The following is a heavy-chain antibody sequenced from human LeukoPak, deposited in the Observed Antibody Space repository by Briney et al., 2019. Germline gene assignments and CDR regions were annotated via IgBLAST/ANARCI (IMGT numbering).Heavy chain of an antibody. Sequence: PGRSLRLSCAASGFTFSSYAMHWVRQAPGKGLEWVAVISYDGSNKYYAASVKGRFTISRDNSKNTLYLQMNSLRAEDTAVYYCARDNIVVVVAAPHNWFDPWGQGTLVTVSS. J-gene: IGHJ5*02. CDR3: ARDNIVVVVAAPHNWFDP. V-gene: IGHV3-30*04. CDR1: GFTFSSYA. CDR2: ISYDGSNK. D-gene: IGHD2-15*01.